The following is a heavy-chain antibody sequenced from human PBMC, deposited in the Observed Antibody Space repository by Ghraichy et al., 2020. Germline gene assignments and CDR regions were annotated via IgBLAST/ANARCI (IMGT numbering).Heavy chain of an antibody. CDR3: ARGVGGGSDCCPLDY. Sequence: GESLNISCAASGFTVSINYMSWVRQAPGKGLEWVSVIYGGGSTYYADSVKGRFTISRDNSKNTLYLQMNSLRAEDTAVYYCARGVGGGSDCCPLDYWGQGTLVTVSS. CDR1: GFTVSINY. CDR2: IYGGGST. D-gene: IGHD2-21*01. V-gene: IGHV3-53*01. J-gene: IGHJ4*02.